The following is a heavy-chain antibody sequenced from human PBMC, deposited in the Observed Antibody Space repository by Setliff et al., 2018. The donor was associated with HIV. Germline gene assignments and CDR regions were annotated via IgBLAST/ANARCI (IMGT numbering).Heavy chain of an antibody. D-gene: IGHD5-18*01. CDR3: ARGSRGYSYAYYYYYMDV. Sequence: TLSLTCTVSGGSISSGTYYWSWIRQPAGKGLEWIGHIYTSGSTSGSANYNPSLKSRVTISVDMSKNQFSLKLNSVTAADTAVYHCARGSRGYSYAYYYYYMDVWGKGTTVTVSS. J-gene: IGHJ6*03. CDR1: GGSISSGTYY. CDR2: IYT. V-gene: IGHV4-61*09.